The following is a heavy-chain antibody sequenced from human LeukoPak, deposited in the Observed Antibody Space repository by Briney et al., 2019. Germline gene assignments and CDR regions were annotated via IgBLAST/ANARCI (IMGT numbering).Heavy chain of an antibody. V-gene: IGHV1-2*02. CDR2: INPKTGVT. J-gene: IGHJ4*02. Sequence: GASVKVSCKASGYTFTGYYMHWVRQAPGQGLEWKGWINPKTGVTKYAQNFQGRVTMTRDTSINTAYMEVSRLRSDDTAVYFCARDRNADGFAHFDSWGQGTLVTVSS. CDR3: ARDRNADGFAHFDS. D-gene: IGHD5-24*01. CDR1: GYTFTGYY.